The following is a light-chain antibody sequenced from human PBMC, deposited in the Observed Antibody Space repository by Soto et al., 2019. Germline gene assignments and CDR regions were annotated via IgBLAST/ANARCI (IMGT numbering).Light chain of an antibody. CDR3: SSFSGSSYV. J-gene: IGLJ1*01. CDR2: DVT. CDR1: SSDVGNNNY. Sequence: QSVLTQPASVSGSPGQSITISCTGTSSDVGNNNYVSWYQHNPGRAPKVMICDVTNRPSGVSNRSSGSKSGNTASLTISGLQAEDEADYYCSSFSGSSYVFETGTKVPV. V-gene: IGLV2-14*03.